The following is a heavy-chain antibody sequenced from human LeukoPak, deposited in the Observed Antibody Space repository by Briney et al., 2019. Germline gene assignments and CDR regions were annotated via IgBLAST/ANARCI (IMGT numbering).Heavy chain of an antibody. V-gene: IGHV1-2*02. CDR2: INPNSGGT. D-gene: IGHD1-14*01. J-gene: IGHJ3*02. CDR3: ARSRPGLHDAFDI. CDR1: GYTFTGYY. Sequence: ASVKVSCKASGYTFTGYYMHWVRQAPGQGLEWMGWINPNSGGTNYAQKFQGRVTMTRDTSISTAYMELSRLRSDGTAVYYCARSRPGLHDAFDIWGQGTMVTVSS.